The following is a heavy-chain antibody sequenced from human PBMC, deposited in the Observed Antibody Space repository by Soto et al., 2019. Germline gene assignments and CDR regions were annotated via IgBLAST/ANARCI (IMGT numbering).Heavy chain of an antibody. CDR1: GYTFTSYA. J-gene: IGHJ4*02. CDR3: ARNYIAAAGPYYFDY. D-gene: IGHD6-13*01. V-gene: IGHV1-3*01. CDR2: INAGNGNT. Sequence: ASVKVSCKASGYTFTSYAMHWVRQAPGQRLEWMGWINAGNGNTKYSQKFQGRVTITRDTSASTAYMELSSLRSEDTAVYYCARNYIAAAGPYYFDYWGQGTLVTVYS.